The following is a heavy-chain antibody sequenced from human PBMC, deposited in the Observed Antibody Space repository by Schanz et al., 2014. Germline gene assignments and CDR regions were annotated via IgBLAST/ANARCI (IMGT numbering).Heavy chain of an antibody. D-gene: IGHD7-27*01. CDR3: AKDYRTGAIDY. Sequence: QLVESGGDVVQPGGSLRLSCSVSGLTFTSNVIHWVRQAPGKGLEWVAIIWFDGSKKYYADAVKGRFTIYRDDSKNTLFLQMDSLRAEDTAVYYCAKDYRTGAIDYWGQGTLVTVSS. J-gene: IGHJ4*02. V-gene: IGHV3-33*06. CDR2: IWFDGSKK. CDR1: GLTFTSNV.